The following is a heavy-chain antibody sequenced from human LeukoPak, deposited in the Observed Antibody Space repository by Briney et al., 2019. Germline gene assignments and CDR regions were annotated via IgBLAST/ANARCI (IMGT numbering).Heavy chain of an antibody. Sequence: ASVKVSCKASGYTFTGYYMHWVRQAPGQGLEWMGWINPNSGGTNYAQKFQGWVTMTRDTSISTAYMELSRLRSDDTAVYYCARGVFMITFGGVIAHGAFDIWGQGTMVTVSS. CDR2: INPNSGGT. D-gene: IGHD3-16*02. CDR3: ARGVFMITFGGVIAHGAFDI. CDR1: GYTFTGYY. J-gene: IGHJ3*02. V-gene: IGHV1-2*04.